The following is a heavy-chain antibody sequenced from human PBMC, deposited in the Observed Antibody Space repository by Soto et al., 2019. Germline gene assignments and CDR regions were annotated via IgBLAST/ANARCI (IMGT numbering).Heavy chain of an antibody. Sequence: EVQVLESGGDLVQPGGSRRLSCAASGFPFSNYAMHWVRQAPGKGPEWVSGISAGRSTYYADSVKGRFTISRDNSKSTLVLQMDSLRAEDTALYYCTKVRGDPVWGKGTTVTVSS. J-gene: IGHJ6*04. V-gene: IGHV3-23*01. CDR3: TKVRGDPV. CDR2: ISAGRST. D-gene: IGHD4-17*01. CDR1: GFPFSNYA.